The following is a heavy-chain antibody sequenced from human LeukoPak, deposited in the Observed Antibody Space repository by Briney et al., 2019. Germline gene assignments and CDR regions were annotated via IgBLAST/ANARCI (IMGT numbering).Heavy chain of an antibody. D-gene: IGHD6-13*01. CDR2: TYYRSKWYN. CDR3: ARDRIAAAGSYWYFDL. Sequence: SQTLSLTCAISGDSVSSNSAAWTWIRQSPSRGLEWLGRTYYRSKWYNDYAVSVKSRITLNPDTSKNQFSLQLNSVTPEDTAVYYCARDRIAAAGSYWYFDLWGRGTLVTVSS. CDR1: GDSVSSNSAA. J-gene: IGHJ2*01. V-gene: IGHV6-1*01.